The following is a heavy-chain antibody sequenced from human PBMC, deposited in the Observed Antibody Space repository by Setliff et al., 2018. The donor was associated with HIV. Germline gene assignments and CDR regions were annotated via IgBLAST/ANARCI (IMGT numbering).Heavy chain of an antibody. CDR1: GYSISSHY. CDR3: ARGWEWGAPLDY. V-gene: IGHV4-59*11. D-gene: IGHD1-26*01. CDR2: IFSSGST. J-gene: IGHJ4*02. Sequence: PSETLSLTCTVSGYSISSHYWSWIRQPPGKELEWIGYIFSSGSTTYNPSLKSRVTISIDTSKNQFSLKVSSVTAAGTAVYYCARGWEWGAPLDYWGQGTLVTVSS.